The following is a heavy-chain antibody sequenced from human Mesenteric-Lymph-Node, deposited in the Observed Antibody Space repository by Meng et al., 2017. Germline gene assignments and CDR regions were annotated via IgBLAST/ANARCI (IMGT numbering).Heavy chain of an antibody. J-gene: IGHJ5*02. CDR3: ARDPGLDR. CDR1: GYTFTSYA. Sequence: QVQLVQSGSELKKPEASVKVSCKASGYTFTSYAMNWVRQAPGQGLEWMGRISPHSGGTDYAQNFQGRVTLTRDTSISTADMQMSGLTSDDTAVYYCARDPGLDRWGRGTLVTVSS. CDR2: ISPHSGGT. V-gene: IGHV1-2*06.